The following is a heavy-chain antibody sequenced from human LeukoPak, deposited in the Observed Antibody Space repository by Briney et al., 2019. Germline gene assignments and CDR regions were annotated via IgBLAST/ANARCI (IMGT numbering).Heavy chain of an antibody. D-gene: IGHD3-22*01. Sequence: GESLKISCKGSGYSFTSYWISWVRQMPGKGLEWMGRIDPSDSYTNYSPSFQGHVTISADKSISTAYLQWSSLKASDTAMYYCARHTYYYDSSGYYPDTWGLGTLVTVSS. CDR3: ARHTYYYDSSGYYPDT. CDR2: IDPSDSYT. V-gene: IGHV5-10-1*01. J-gene: IGHJ5*02. CDR1: GYSFTSYW.